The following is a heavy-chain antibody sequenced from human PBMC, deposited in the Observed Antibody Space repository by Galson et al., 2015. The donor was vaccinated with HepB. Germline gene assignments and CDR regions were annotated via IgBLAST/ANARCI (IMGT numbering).Heavy chain of an antibody. CDR2: IKQDGSEK. CDR1: GFTFSSYG. D-gene: IGHD3-3*01. Sequence: SLRLSCAASGFTFSSYGMHWVRQAPGKGLEWVANIKQDGSEKYYVDSVKGRFTISRDNAKNSLYLQMNSLRAEDTAVYYCARDGGSNYDFWSGYYTYYYYYMDVWGKGTTVTVSS. CDR3: ARDGGSNYDFWSGYYTYYYYYMDV. J-gene: IGHJ6*03. V-gene: IGHV3-7*01.